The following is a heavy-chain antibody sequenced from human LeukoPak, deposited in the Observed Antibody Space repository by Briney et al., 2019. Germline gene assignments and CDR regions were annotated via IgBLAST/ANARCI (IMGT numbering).Heavy chain of an antibody. J-gene: IGHJ4*02. D-gene: IGHD6-6*01. CDR2: IIPILGIA. Sequence: SVKVSFKASGGTFSSYAISWVRQAPGQGLEWMGRIIPILGIANYAQKFQGRVTITADKSTSTAYMELSSLRSEDTAVYYCARWGYSSSSKKYYFDYWGQGTLVTVSS. V-gene: IGHV1-69*04. CDR1: GGTFSSYA. CDR3: ARWGYSSSSKKYYFDY.